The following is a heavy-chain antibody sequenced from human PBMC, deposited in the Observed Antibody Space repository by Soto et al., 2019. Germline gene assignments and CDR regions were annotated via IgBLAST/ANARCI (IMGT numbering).Heavy chain of an antibody. J-gene: IGHJ2*01. D-gene: IGHD4-4*01. V-gene: IGHV1-8*01. Sequence: QEQLVQSGAEVKKPGASVKVSCKASGYTFTTYDINWVRQATGQLLEWMGWMNGNRDNTGCAQKFEGRLTMNQDTSTSTPYMEPNGLTSEDTAVYDCALRTVAEWYFDLWGSGTLVTVSS. CDR2: MNGNRDNT. CDR3: ALRTVAEWYFDL. CDR1: GYTFTTYD.